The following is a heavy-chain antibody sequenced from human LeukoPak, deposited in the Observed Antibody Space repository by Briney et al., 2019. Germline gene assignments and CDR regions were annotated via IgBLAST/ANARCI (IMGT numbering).Heavy chain of an antibody. V-gene: IGHV4-59*01. CDR1: GGSISSYY. J-gene: IGHJ4*02. D-gene: IGHD4-23*01. CDR2: VYYSGTT. CDR3: ERDRYGGNSGDFDY. Sequence: SETLSLTCSVCGGSISSYYGRWVRQPPGKAVVWIGYVYYSGTTNYNPSLKSRVTISVDTSKNQFSLKLTSVTAADTAVYYCERDRYGGNSGDFDYWGQGTLVTVSS.